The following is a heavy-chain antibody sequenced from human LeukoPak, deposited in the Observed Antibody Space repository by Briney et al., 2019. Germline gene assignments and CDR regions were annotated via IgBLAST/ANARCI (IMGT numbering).Heavy chain of an antibody. D-gene: IGHD6-13*01. CDR3: ARDNLYSSSWNLDY. Sequence: SETLSLTCTVSGGSISSSSYYWGWIRQPPGKGLEWIGSIYYSGSTYYNPSLKSRVTISVDTSKNQFSLNLSSVTAADTAVYYCARDNLYSSSWNLDYWGQGTLVTVSS. CDR2: IYYSGST. J-gene: IGHJ4*02. CDR1: GGSISSSSYY. V-gene: IGHV4-39*07.